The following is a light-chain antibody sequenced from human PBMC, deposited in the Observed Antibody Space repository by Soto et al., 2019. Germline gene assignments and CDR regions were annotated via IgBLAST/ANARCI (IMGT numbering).Light chain of an antibody. CDR3: NSYTLSRTVI. V-gene: IGLV2-14*01. CDR1: SSDVGALDF. Sequence: QSALTQPASVSGSPGQSITISCSGTSSDVGALDFVSWYQHHPDKAPKVIIFEVTKRPSGVSNRFSGSKTGNTASLTSSGLQAEDEADYYCNSYTLSRTVIFGGGTKLTVL. CDR2: EVT. J-gene: IGLJ2*01.